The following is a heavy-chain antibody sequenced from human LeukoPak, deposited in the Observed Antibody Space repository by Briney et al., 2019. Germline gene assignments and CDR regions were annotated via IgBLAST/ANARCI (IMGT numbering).Heavy chain of an antibody. J-gene: IGHJ6*02. V-gene: IGHV1-24*01. CDR2: FDPEDGET. CDR3: ARGGITIFGVVIMDV. D-gene: IGHD3-3*01. CDR1: GYTLTELS. Sequence: ASVKVSCKVSGYTLTELSMHWVRQAPGKGLEWMGGFDPEDGETIYAQKFQGRVTITADESTSTAYMELSSLRSEDTAVYYCARGGITIFGVVIMDVWGQGTTVTVSS.